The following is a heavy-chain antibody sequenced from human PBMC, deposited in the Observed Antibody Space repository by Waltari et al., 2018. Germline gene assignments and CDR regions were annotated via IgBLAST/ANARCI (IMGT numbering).Heavy chain of an antibody. Sequence: EVQLVQSGAEVKKPGESLKISCKGSGYRFTSYWIRWVLHMPGQGLEWMGIIYPGDSDTRYSPSFQGQVTIAADKSISTAYLQWSSLKASDTAMYYCARVVMPDYYYYMDVWGKGTTVTISS. CDR3: ARVVMPDYYYYMDV. CDR2: IYPGDSDT. J-gene: IGHJ6*03. V-gene: IGHV5-51*01. D-gene: IGHD3-22*01. CDR1: GYRFTSYW.